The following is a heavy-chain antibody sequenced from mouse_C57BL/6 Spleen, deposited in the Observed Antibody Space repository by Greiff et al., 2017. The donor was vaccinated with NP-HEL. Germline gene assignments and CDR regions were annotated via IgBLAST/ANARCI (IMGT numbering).Heavy chain of an antibody. CDR1: GYTFPSYW. Sequence: QVQLQQPGAELVMPGASVKLSCKASGYTFPSYWMHWVKQRPGQGLEWIGEIDPSDSYTNYNQKFKGQSTLPVDKSSSTAYVQLSSLTSEDSAVYYCARSLYDGYYGYFDYWGKGTTLTVSS. J-gene: IGHJ2*01. CDR3: ARSLYDGYYGYFDY. D-gene: IGHD2-3*01. CDR2: IDPSDSYT. V-gene: IGHV1-69*01.